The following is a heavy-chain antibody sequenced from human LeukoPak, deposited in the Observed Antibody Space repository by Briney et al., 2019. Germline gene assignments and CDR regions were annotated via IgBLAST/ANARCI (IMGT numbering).Heavy chain of an antibody. V-gene: IGHV4-30-2*01. Sequence: SETLSLTCAVSGDSISGSGYSWSWLRQAPGRGLEWIGFFFHGGGTYYNPSLQSRVTISIDKSKNHVSLQLRSVTAADTAVYFCATGAWFSPSFFAEWGPGTLVVVSS. CDR3: ATGAWFSPSFFAE. D-gene: IGHD3-10*01. J-gene: IGHJ4*02. CDR2: FFHGGGT. CDR1: GDSISGSGYS.